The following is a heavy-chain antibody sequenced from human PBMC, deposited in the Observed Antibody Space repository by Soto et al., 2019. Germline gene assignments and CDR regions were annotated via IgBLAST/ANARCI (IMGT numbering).Heavy chain of an antibody. CDR1: GFTFSSYG. CDR2: ISYDGSNK. CDR3: ARDLPSGSYEYYYYYGMDV. J-gene: IGHJ6*02. Sequence: AGGSLRVSCAASGFTFSSYGRHRVRQAPGKGLEWVAVISYDGSNKYYADSVKGRFTISRDNSKNTLYLQMNSLRAEDTAVYYCARDLPSGSYEYYYYYGMDVWGQGTTVTVSS. D-gene: IGHD1-26*01. V-gene: IGHV3-30-3*01.